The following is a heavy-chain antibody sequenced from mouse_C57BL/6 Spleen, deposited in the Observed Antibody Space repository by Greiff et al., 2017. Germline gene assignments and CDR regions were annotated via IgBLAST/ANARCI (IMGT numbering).Heavy chain of an antibody. D-gene: IGHD4-1*01. CDR1: GYTFTSYW. J-gene: IGHJ2*01. Sequence: QVQLQQPGAELVRPGSSVQLSCKASGYTFTSYWMHWVKQRPIQGLEWIGNIDPSDSETHYNQKFKDKATLTVDQSSSTATMQLSSLTSEDAAVYYCARSGLAPYDYWGQGTTLTVSS. V-gene: IGHV1-52*01. CDR3: ARSGLAPYDY. CDR2: IDPSDSET.